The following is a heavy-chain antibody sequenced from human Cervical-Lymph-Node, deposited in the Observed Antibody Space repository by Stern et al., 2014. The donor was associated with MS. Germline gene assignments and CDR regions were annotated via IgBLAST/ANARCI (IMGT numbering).Heavy chain of an antibody. CDR2: ISSGGSYI. V-gene: IGHV3-21*01. J-gene: IGHJ4*02. CDR1: GFTFSSYS. CDR3: ARGRGGNYRYYFDY. Sequence: EVQLVESGGGLVKPGGSLRLSCAASGFTFSSYSMNWVRQAPGKGLEWVASISSGGSYIYYAASLKGRFTISTDKAQNSLYLQMNSLRAEDTAVYYCARGRGGNYRYYFDYWGQGTLVTVSS. D-gene: IGHD4-23*01.